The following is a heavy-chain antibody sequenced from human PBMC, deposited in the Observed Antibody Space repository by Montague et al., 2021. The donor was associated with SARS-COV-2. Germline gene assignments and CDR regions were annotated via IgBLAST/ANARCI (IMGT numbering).Heavy chain of an antibody. J-gene: IGHJ4*02. CDR3: ARDPGFWSGYYDY. V-gene: IGHV3-48*03. CDR2: ISSSGSTI. CDR1: GFTFSSYE. D-gene: IGHD3-3*01. Sequence: SLRLSCAASGFTFSSYEMNWVRQAPGKVLEWVSYISSSGSTIYXXXSXXGRFTISRDNAKNSLYLQMNSLRAEATAVYYCARDPGFWSGYYDYWGQGTLVTVSS.